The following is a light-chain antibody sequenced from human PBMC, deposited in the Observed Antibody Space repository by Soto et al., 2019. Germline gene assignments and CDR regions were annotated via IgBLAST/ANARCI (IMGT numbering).Light chain of an antibody. CDR2: EVS. CDR3: GSYTSTDTPFV. V-gene: IGLV2-14*01. J-gene: IGLJ1*01. Sequence: QSALAQPSSVSGSRGQSITISWTGTSTDVGGYNYVSWYQHHPGKGPKLIIYEVSNRPSGVSDRFSGSKSGNKASLIISNLEAEDESDYYCGSYTSTDTPFVFGTGTKVTAL. CDR1: STDVGGYNY.